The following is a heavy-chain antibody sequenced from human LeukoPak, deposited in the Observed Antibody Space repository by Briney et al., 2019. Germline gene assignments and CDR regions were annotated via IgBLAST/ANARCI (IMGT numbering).Heavy chain of an antibody. V-gene: IGHV4-59*01. J-gene: IGHJ6*02. Sequence: SETLSLTCTVAGGSISSYYWSWIRQPPGKGLEWIGYIYYSGSTNYNPSLKSRVTISVDTSKNQFSLKLSSVTAADTAVYYCARAQWEYYYDSSGHTESYYYYYYGMDVWGQGTTVTVSS. CDR3: ARAQWEYYYDSSGHTESYYYYYYGMDV. CDR2: IYYSGST. CDR1: GGSISSYY. D-gene: IGHD3-22*01.